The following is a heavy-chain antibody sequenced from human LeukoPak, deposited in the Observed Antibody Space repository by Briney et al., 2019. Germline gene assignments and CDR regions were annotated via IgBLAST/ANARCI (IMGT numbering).Heavy chain of an antibody. J-gene: IGHJ4*02. V-gene: IGHV1-2*02. Sequence: HGASVKVSCKASGYTFTGYYMHWVRQAPRQGLEWMGWINPNSGGTNYAQKFQGRGTMTRDTSISTAYMELSRLRSDDTAVYYCARDLGDGGYNTFDYWGQGTLVTVSS. CDR3: ARDLGDGGYNTFDY. D-gene: IGHD5-24*01. CDR1: GYTFTGYY. CDR2: INPNSGGT.